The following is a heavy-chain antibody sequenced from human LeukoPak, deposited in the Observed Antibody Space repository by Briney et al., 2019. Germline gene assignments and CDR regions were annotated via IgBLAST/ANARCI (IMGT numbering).Heavy chain of an antibody. Sequence: PGGSLRLSCAASGFTFSSYSMNWVRQAPGKGLEWVSYITSSSSIICYADSVKGRFTISRDNAKNSLYLHMNSLRAEDTAAYYCARENSAYPPWYFDSWGQGTLVTVSS. CDR2: ITSSSSII. J-gene: IGHJ4*02. CDR1: GFTFSSYS. V-gene: IGHV3-48*01. D-gene: IGHD1/OR15-1a*01. CDR3: ARENSAYPPWYFDS.